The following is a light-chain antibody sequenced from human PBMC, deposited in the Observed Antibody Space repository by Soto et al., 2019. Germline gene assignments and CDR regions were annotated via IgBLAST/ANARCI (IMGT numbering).Light chain of an antibody. CDR3: QQYYCSPWT. CDR1: ERVLSSSNNEDY. J-gene: IGKJ1*01. CDR2: WAS. V-gene: IGKV4-1*01. Sequence: DILMTQSPDSLAVSLCERDTINCKSSERVLSSSNNEDYLAWYQQKPGQPPKLLIYWASTLESGVPDRFSGGGSGTDFTLTISSLQAEDVAVYFCQQYYCSPWTFGQGTKVDIK.